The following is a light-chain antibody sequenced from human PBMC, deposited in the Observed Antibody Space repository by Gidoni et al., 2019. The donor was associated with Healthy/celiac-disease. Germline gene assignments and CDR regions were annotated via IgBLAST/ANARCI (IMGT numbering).Light chain of an antibody. Sequence: LTQSPATLSLSPGARATLSCRARQSVSSYLAWYQQQPGQAPRLLIYAASTRATGIPARFSGSGSGTDFTLTISIREPEDFAVYYCQQRSNWPPIFTFGPGTKVDIK. V-gene: IGKV3-11*01. J-gene: IGKJ3*01. CDR3: QQRSNWPPIFT. CDR2: AAS. CDR1: QSVSSY.